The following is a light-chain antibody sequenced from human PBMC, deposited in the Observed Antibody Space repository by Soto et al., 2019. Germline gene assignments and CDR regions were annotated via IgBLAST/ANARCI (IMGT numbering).Light chain of an antibody. CDR3: YSYRGYYTRV. CDR1: SSDVGGYQY. Sequence: QSVLTQPPSASGSPGQSVTISCTGTSSDVGGYQYASWYQQHPGRAPKLLIYEVSRRPSGVSNRFSGSKSGDTASLTISGLQAEDEADYYCYSYRGYYTRVFGTGTKVTVL. J-gene: IGLJ1*01. V-gene: IGLV2-14*01. CDR2: EVS.